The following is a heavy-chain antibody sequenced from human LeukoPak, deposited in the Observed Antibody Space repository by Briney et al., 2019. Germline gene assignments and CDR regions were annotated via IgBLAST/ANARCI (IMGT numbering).Heavy chain of an antibody. CDR2: IYYSGST. J-gene: IGHJ4*02. CDR3: ARDNRVTTRSRQVGYFDY. V-gene: IGHV4-39*02. D-gene: IGHD4-17*01. Sequence: PSETLSLTCTVSGGSISLSNYYWGWVRQPPGKGLEWIGSIYYSGSTYFNPSLKSRVTISEHTSKNQFSLELNSVTAADTAMYYCARDNRVTTRSRQVGYFDYWGQGTLVTVSS. CDR1: GGSISLSNYY.